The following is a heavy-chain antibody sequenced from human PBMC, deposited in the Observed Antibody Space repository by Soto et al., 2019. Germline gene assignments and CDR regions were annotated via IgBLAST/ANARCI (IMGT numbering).Heavy chain of an antibody. CDR1: GLTFSSYA. CDR2: IDSSGDTT. Sequence: EVQLLESGGGLEQPGESLRLSCAASGLTFSSYAMSWVRQAPGKGLEWVSGIDSSGDTTYYADSVKGRFTISRDNSNNTLYLRMNCLRAEDTAVYYCTSALPFDYWGQGTLVTVSS. J-gene: IGHJ4*02. CDR3: TSALPFDY. V-gene: IGHV3-23*01.